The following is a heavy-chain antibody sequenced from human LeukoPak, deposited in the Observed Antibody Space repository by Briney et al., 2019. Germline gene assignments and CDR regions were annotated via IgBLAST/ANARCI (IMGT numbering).Heavy chain of an antibody. V-gene: IGHV3-30*18. CDR1: GFTFTTYW. CDR3: AKLGTTSVTTGY. Sequence: GESLRLSCAASGFTFTTYWMSWVRQAPGKGLEWVAVISYDGSNKYYADSVKGRFTISRDNSKNTLYLQMNSLRGEDTAVYYCAKLGTTSVTTGYWGQGTLVTVSS. CDR2: ISYDGSNK. D-gene: IGHD4-17*01. J-gene: IGHJ4*02.